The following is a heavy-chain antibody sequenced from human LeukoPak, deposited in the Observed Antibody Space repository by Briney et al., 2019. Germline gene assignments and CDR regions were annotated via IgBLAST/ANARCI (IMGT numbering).Heavy chain of an antibody. Sequence: PGGSLRLSCAASGFTFSNYGMHWVRQAPGKGLEWVAVIWYDGSNKYYVESVKGRFTISRDNSKNTLYLQMNSLRDEDTAVYSCARGNYDSSGYHDHWGKGTLVTVSS. V-gene: IGHV3-33*01. CDR1: GFTFSNYG. D-gene: IGHD3-22*01. CDR2: IWYDGSNK. CDR3: ARGNYDSSGYHDH. J-gene: IGHJ5*02.